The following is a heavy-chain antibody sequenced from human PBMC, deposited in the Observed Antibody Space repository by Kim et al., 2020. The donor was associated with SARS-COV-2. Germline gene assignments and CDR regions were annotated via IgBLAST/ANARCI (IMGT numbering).Heavy chain of an antibody. CDR2: ISSTSVYI. CDR3: VRDSSDSSGYHFDY. J-gene: IGHJ4*02. Sequence: GGSLRLSCAASGFSFSSYTMNWVRQAPGKGLEGVSSISSTSVYIYYADSLKGRFTISRDNAKNSLYLQMNTLRAEDTAIYYCVRDSSDSSGYHFDYWGQGTLVTVSS. CDR1: GFSFSSYT. D-gene: IGHD3-22*01. V-gene: IGHV3-21*06.